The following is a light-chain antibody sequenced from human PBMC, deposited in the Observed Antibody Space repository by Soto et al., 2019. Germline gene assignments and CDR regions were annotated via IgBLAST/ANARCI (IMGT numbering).Light chain of an antibody. Sequence: EVVMTQSPSTVSVFPGEGVTLSCSASQTISTDLAWYQQKPGQAPRLLIYGASTRATGVPDRFSGGGSGTAFTLTISRLQSEDFAFYYCQQNNKWPPVTFGGGTKVESK. V-gene: IGKV3-15*01. CDR2: GAS. CDR3: QQNNKWPPVT. J-gene: IGKJ4*01. CDR1: QTISTD.